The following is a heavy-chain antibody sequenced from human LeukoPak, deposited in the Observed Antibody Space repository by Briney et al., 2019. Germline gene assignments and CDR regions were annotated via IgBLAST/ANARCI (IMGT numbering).Heavy chain of an antibody. J-gene: IGHJ4*02. V-gene: IGHV1-69*13. CDR1: GGTFSSYA. CDR2: IIPIFGTA. D-gene: IGHD2-2*01. CDR3: AHPRPRYCSSTSCYEGPFDY. Sequence: EASVKVSCKASGGTFSSYAISWVRQAPGQGLEWMGGIIPIFGTANYAQKFQGRVTITADESTSTAYMELSSLRSEDTAVYYCAHPRPRYCSSTSCYEGPFDYWGQGTLVTVSS.